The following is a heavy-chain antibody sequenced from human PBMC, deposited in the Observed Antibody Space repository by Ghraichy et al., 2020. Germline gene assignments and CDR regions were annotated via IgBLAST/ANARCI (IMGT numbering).Heavy chain of an antibody. CDR1: GFTVSREY. CDR3: VRDRRVYGLDV. V-gene: IGHV3-53*01. Sequence: GGSLRLSCEASGFTVSREYMSWVRQAPGKGLEWVSVIYSGGTSNYADSVKGRFTISRDNSKNTLDLQMNSLRVADTAVYYCVRDRRVYGLDVWGQGTTVTVSS. J-gene: IGHJ6*02. D-gene: IGHD3-10*01. CDR2: IYSGGTS.